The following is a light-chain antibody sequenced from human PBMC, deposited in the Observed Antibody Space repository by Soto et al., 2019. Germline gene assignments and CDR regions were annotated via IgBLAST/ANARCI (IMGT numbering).Light chain of an antibody. V-gene: IGKV1-5*03. J-gene: IGKJ1*01. Sequence: DIQMTKSPSTLSESVGDRVTITCGASQTISSWLAWHQQKPGKAPKLLIYKASTLESGVPSRSSGSGSGKEFTLTISSMKPDDFATYYCQQYNTYRAFGHGTKVDIK. CDR1: QTISSW. CDR2: KAS. CDR3: QQYNTYRA.